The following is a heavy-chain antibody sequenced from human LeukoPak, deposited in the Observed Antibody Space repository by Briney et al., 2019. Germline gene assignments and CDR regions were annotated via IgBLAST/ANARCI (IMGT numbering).Heavy chain of an antibody. CDR1: GFTFSSYS. J-gene: IGHJ4*02. CDR2: ISSGSSYI. V-gene: IGHV3-21*01. D-gene: IGHD5-18*01. Sequence: GGSLRLSCAASGFTFSSYSMNWVRQAPGKGLEWVSSISSGSSYIYYADSVKGRFTISRDNAKNSLYLQMNSLRAEDTAVYYCAREGRGRSGGYSYGYFDYWGQGTLVTVSS. CDR3: AREGRGRSGGYSYGYFDY.